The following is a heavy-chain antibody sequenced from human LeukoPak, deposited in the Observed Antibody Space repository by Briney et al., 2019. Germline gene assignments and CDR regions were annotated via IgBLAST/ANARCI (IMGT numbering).Heavy chain of an antibody. CDR2: FDPEDGET. V-gene: IGHV1-24*01. J-gene: IGHJ6*02. CDR3: ATLLPAVAGTGYYYYGMDV. CDR1: GYTLTELS. Sequence: ASVKVSCKVSGYTLTELSIHWVRQAPGKGLEWMGGFDPEDGETIYAQKFQGRVTMTEDTSTDTAYMELSSLRSEDTAVYYCATLLPAVAGTGYYYYGMDVWGQGTTVTVSS. D-gene: IGHD6-19*01.